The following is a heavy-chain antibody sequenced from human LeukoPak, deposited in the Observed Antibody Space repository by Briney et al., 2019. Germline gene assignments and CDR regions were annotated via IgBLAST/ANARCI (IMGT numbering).Heavy chain of an antibody. D-gene: IGHD6-19*01. V-gene: IGHV1-18*01. CDR2: ISAYNGNT. CDR3: AVVAGTGWFDP. CDR1: GGTFSSYT. Sequence: ASVKVSCKASGGTFSSYTISWVRQAPGQGLEWMGWISAYNGNTNYAQKLQGRVTMTTDTPTSTAYMELRSLRSDDTAVYYCAVVAGTGWFDPWGQGTLVTVSS. J-gene: IGHJ5*02.